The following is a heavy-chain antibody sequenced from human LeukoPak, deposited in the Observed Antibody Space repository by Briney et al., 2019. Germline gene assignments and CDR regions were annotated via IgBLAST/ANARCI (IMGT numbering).Heavy chain of an antibody. CDR2: INHSGST. V-gene: IGHV4-34*01. CDR1: GESFNNYY. J-gene: IGHJ4*02. Sequence: PSETLSLTCAVYGESFNNYYWTWIRQSPGKGLEWIGEINHSGSTNYNPSLKSRLSISVDPSKNQFSLKLSSVAAADTAVYYCARASGYVFDYWGQGTLVTVSS. CDR3: ARASGYVFDY. D-gene: IGHD5-12*01.